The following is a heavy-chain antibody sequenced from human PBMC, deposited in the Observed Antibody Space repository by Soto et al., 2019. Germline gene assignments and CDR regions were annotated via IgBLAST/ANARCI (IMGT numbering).Heavy chain of an antibody. Sequence: QVQLQESGPGLVQPSQTLSLTCTVSGGSISSDDYYWTWVRQPPGKGLEWIGNIHDTATTSYNPSLKSRLILSVDTSSNQFSLRLKSVTATDTAVYFCASQYYDVSSGAVDFWGQGILVPVSS. V-gene: IGHV4-30-4*01. CDR2: IHDTATT. CDR3: ASQYYDVSSGAVDF. CDR1: GGSISSDDYY. J-gene: IGHJ4*02. D-gene: IGHD3-3*01.